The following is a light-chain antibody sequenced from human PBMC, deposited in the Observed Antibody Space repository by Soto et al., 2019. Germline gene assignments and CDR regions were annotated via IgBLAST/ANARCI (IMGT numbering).Light chain of an antibody. CDR3: SSYTSSSTRV. CDR2: DVN. J-gene: IGLJ2*01. Sequence: QSALTQPASVSGSPGQSITISCTGTSSDVGGYNYVSWYQQHPGKAPKRMIYDVNNRPSGVSNRFSGSKSGNTDSLTISGLQAEDEADYYCSSYTSSSTRVFGGGTKETVL. V-gene: IGLV2-14*01. CDR1: SSDVGGYNY.